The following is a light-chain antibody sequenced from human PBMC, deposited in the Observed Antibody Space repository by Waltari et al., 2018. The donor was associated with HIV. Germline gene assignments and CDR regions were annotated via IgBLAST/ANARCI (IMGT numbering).Light chain of an antibody. CDR2: EVT. CDR1: GRNGGSDGR. CDR3: CSCPRSGIRYV. J-gene: IGLJ1*01. Sequence: QSALTQPASVSGSPGQSITISGTGTGRNGGSDGRGSWYHQHQGEAPKLIIYEVTKRPSGVSNRFSGPKSGNTASLTISGLQAEDEADYYCCSCPRSGIRYVFGTGTKVTVL. V-gene: IGLV2-23*02.